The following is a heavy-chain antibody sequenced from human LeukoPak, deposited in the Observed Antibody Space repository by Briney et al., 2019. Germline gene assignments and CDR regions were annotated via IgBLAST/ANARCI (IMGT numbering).Heavy chain of an antibody. CDR1: GFTFSSYG. CDR3: AIFILGYCSGGSCYRDAFDAFDI. Sequence: GGSLRLSCAASGFTFSSYGMHWVRQAPGKGLEWVAVISYETSNKYYGDSVKGRFTISRDNSKNTLYLQMNSLRAEDTAVYYCAIFILGYCSGGSCYRDAFDAFDIWGQGTMVTVSS. CDR2: ISYETSNK. D-gene: IGHD2-15*01. J-gene: IGHJ3*02. V-gene: IGHV3-30*03.